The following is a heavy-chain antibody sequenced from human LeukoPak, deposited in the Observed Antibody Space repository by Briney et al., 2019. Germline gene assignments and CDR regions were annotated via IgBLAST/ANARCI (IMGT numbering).Heavy chain of an antibody. Sequence: SETLSLTRADSLGSLCGYYWSWIRPPPGRGLEWVGEIYLSGSTNYNPSLKSRVTISVDTSKNQLSLKLSSVTAADTAVYYCARGRRDDSIGYYYVGRFDFQHWGQGTLVTVSS. J-gene: IGHJ1*01. D-gene: IGHD3-22*01. CDR1: LGSLCGYY. V-gene: IGHV4-34*01. CDR2: IYLSGST. CDR3: ARGRRDDSIGYYYVGRFDFQH.